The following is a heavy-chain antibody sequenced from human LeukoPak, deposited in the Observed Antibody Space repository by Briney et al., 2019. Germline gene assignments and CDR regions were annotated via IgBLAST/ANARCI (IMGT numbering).Heavy chain of an antibody. V-gene: IGHV4-31*11. Sequence: SETLSLTCAVYGGPFSGYYWSWIRQHPGKGLEWIGYIYYSGSTYYNPSLKSRVTISVDTSKNQFSLKLSSVTAADTAVYYCASRQISGPDAFDIWGQGTMVTVSS. D-gene: IGHD2-15*01. J-gene: IGHJ3*02. CDR1: GGPFSGYY. CDR3: ASRQISGPDAFDI. CDR2: IYYSGST.